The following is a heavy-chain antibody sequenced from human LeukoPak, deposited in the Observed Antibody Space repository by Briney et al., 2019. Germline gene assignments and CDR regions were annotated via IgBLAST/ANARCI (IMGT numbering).Heavy chain of an antibody. CDR3: ASEGYYYDTTLPFDAFDI. J-gene: IGHJ3*02. V-gene: IGHV1-2*02. CDR2: INPNSGGT. Sequence: ASVKVSCKASGYTFTGYYMHWVRQAPGQGLEWMGWINPNSGGTNYAQKFQGRVTMTRDTSISTAYMELSRLRSDDTAVYYCASEGYYYDTTLPFDAFDIWGQGTMVTVSS. CDR1: GYTFTGYY. D-gene: IGHD3-22*01.